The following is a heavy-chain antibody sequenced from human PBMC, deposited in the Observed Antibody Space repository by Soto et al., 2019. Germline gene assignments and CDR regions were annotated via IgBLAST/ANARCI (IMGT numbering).Heavy chain of an antibody. J-gene: IGHJ4*02. D-gene: IGHD2-2*01. Sequence: GSLRLSCAASGFTFSDSAMHWVRQASGKGLEWIGRIRSKANSYATAYAASVKGRFTISRDDSKNTAYLQMNSLKTEDTAVYYCTRRKSLTPARYCTSTSCDDYWGQGTLVTVSS. CDR3: TRRKSLTPARYCTSTSCDDY. V-gene: IGHV3-73*01. CDR1: GFTFSDSA. CDR2: IRSKANSYAT.